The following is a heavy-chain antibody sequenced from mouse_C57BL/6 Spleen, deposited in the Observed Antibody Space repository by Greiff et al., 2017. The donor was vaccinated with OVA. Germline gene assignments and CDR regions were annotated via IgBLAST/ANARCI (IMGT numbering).Heavy chain of an antibody. D-gene: IGHD1-1*01. J-gene: IGHJ2*01. CDR3: ATQVSTNGEMDY. Sequence: QVQLQQSGAELVKPGASVKISCKASGYAFSSYWMNWVKQRPGKGLEWIGQIYPGDGDTNYNGKFKGKGTMTADKSSSTAYMQLSSLTSEDSAVDYSATQVSTNGEMDYWGKGTTLTVSS. V-gene: IGHV1-80*01. CDR1: GYAFSSYW. CDR2: IYPGDGDT.